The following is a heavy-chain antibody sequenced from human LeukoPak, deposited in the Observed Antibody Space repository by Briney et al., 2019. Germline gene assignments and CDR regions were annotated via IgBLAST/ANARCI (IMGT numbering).Heavy chain of an antibody. Sequence: SETLSLTCTVSGGSISSGDYYWSWIRQPPGKGLEWIGYIYYSGSTYYNPSLKSRVTISVDTSKNQFSLKLSSVTAADTAVYYCARVGRDVEMATIDAFDIWGQGTMVTVSS. CDR1: GGSISSGDYY. CDR2: IYYSGST. CDR3: ARVGRDVEMATIDAFDI. V-gene: IGHV4-30-4*02. D-gene: IGHD5-24*01. J-gene: IGHJ3*02.